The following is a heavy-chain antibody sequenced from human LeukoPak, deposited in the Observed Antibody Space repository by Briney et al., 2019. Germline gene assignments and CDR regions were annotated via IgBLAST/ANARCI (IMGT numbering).Heavy chain of an antibody. CDR1: GFTFSSYW. Sequence: GGSLRLSCAASGFTFSSYWMHWVRQAPGKGLVWVSRISGDGSTTSYADSVKGRFTISRDNAKNTLHLQMNSLRVEDTSVYYCARGTYYGSFDLYGQGTLVTVSS. CDR3: ARGTYYGSFDL. D-gene: IGHD4-17*01. V-gene: IGHV3-74*01. CDR2: ISGDGSTT. J-gene: IGHJ4*02.